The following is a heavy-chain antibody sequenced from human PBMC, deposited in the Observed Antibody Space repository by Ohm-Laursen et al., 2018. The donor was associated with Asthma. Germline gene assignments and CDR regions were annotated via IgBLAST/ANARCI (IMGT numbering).Heavy chain of an antibody. D-gene: IGHD2-15*01. CDR3: ARKAGSCITSNCYSLDF. Sequence: GASVKVSCKSLGGTLGTSVIGWVRQAPGQGLEWLGGINSVFGTSTYAQKFHDRFTITADESTSTVYMTLSSLTSEDTAVYYCARKAGSCITSNCYSLDFWGQGTTVTVSS. CDR2: INSVFGTS. J-gene: IGHJ6*02. CDR1: GGTLGTSV. V-gene: IGHV1-69*13.